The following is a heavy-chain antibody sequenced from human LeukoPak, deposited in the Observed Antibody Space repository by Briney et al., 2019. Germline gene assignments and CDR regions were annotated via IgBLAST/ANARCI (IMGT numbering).Heavy chain of an antibody. CDR1: GGSISSGDYY. CDR2: IYYSGST. Sequence: SQTLSLTCTVSGGSISSGDYYWSWIRQPPGKGLEWIGYIYYSGSTYYNPSLKSRVTISVDTSKNQFSLKLSSVTAADTAVYYCARALAYSSSCYDYWGQGTLVTVSS. CDR3: ARALAYSSSCYDY. J-gene: IGHJ4*02. V-gene: IGHV4-30-4*08. D-gene: IGHD6-13*01.